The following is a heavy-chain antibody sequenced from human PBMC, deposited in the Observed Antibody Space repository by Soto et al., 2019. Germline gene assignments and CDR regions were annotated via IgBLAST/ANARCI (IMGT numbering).Heavy chain of an antibody. CDR2: IYHSGSA. CDR3: ARAYGSALFAF. V-gene: IGHV4-59*01. J-gene: IGHJ4*02. D-gene: IGHD3-10*01. Sequence: QVQLQESGPGLVKPSETLSLTCTVSGGSISSYYWSWIRQPPGKGLEWIGYIYHSGSANYNPSLTRRVPISVDTSKNQCSLKLSSVTAAYTAVYYWARAYGSALFAFWGQGTLVTVSS. CDR1: GGSISSYY.